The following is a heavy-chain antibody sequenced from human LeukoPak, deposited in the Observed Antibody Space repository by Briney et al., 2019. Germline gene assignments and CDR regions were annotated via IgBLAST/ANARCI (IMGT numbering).Heavy chain of an antibody. CDR2: ISAYNGNT. Sequence: ASVKVSCKASGYTFTSYGISWVRQAPGQGLEWMGWISAYNGNTNYAQKLQGRVTMTTDTSTSTAYMELRSLRSNDTAVYYCARDYRPHYAPDYWGQGTLVTVSS. D-gene: IGHD2-2*01. CDR1: GYTFTSYG. J-gene: IGHJ4*02. CDR3: ARDYRPHYAPDY. V-gene: IGHV1-18*04.